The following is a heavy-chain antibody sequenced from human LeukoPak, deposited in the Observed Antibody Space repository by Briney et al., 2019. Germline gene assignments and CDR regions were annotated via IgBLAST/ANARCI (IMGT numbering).Heavy chain of an antibody. CDR1: GFTFSTHW. V-gene: IGHV3-7*03. J-gene: IGHJ4*02. CDR3: ARDPRSKGGDWGDFDY. CDR2: IKEDGSEK. D-gene: IGHD2-21*02. Sequence: PGGSLRLSCAASGFTFSTHWMSWVRQAPGKGLEWVANIKEDGSEKYYVDSMKGRFTTSRDNAKNSLNLQMTSLRADDTAVYYCARDPRSKGGDWGDFDYWGQGTLVTVSS.